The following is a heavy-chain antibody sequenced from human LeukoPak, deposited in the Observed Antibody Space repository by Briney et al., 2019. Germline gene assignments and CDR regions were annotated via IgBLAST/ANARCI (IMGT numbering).Heavy chain of an antibody. CDR3: ARYITVGATYQHFDY. CDR2: INPNSGGT. CDR1: GYTFTGYY. J-gene: IGHJ4*02. D-gene: IGHD1-26*01. Sequence: ASVKVSCKASGYTFTGYYMHWVRQAPGQGLEWMGRINPNSGGTNYAQKFQGRVTMPKDTSISTAYMELSRLRSDDTAVSYCARYITVGATYQHFDYWGQGTLVTVSS. V-gene: IGHV1-2*06.